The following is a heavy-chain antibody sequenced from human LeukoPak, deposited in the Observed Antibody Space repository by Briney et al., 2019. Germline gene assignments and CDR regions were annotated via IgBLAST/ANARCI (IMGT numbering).Heavy chain of an antibody. CDR1: GGSFSGYY. Sequence: PSETLSLTCAVYGGSFSGYYWSWIRQPPGKGLEWIGEIKHSGSTNYNPSLKSRVTISVDTSKNQFSLKLSSVTAADTAVYYCARGGGIYSGYVQGGYFDYWGQGTLVTVSS. V-gene: IGHV4-34*01. CDR3: ARGGGIYSGYVQGGYFDY. D-gene: IGHD5-12*01. CDR2: IKHSGST. J-gene: IGHJ4*02.